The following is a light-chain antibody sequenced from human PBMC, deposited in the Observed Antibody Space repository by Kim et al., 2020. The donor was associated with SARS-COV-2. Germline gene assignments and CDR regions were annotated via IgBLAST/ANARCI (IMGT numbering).Light chain of an antibody. J-gene: IGKJ1*01. CDR2: DAS. CDR1: QSVGTY. Sequence: LSPGERATLACRASQSVGTYLAWYQQKPGQAPRLLIYDASNRATGIPDRFSGSGSGTDFTLTISRLEPEDFAVYYCQQYGSSPRTFGQGTKVDIK. CDR3: QQYGSSPRT. V-gene: IGKV3-20*01.